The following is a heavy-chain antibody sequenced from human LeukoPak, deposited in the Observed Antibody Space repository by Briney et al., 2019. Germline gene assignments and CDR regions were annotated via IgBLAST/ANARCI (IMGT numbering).Heavy chain of an antibody. CDR1: GYTFTGYY. CDR3: ARGRITMVRGAIQGWFDP. CDR2: INPNSGGT. Sequence: ASVKVSCTASGYTFTGYYMPWVRQAPGQGLEWMGWINPNSGGTNYAQKFQGRVTMTRDTSISTAYIELSRLRSDDTAVYDCARGRITMVRGAIQGWFDPWGQGTLVTVSS. D-gene: IGHD3-10*01. V-gene: IGHV1-2*02. J-gene: IGHJ5*02.